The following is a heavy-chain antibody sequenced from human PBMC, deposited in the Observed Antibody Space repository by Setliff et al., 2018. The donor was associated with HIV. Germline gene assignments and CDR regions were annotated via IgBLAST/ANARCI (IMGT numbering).Heavy chain of an antibody. V-gene: IGHV1-58*01. Sequence: SVKVSCKASGFTFTSSAVQWVRQARGQRLEWIGWIVVGSGNTNYAQKFQERVTITRDMSASTAYMELSSLRSEDTAVYYCARGHDYGDSYFDYWGQGTLVTVSS. D-gene: IGHD4-17*01. CDR2: IVVGSGNT. CDR1: GFTFTSSA. J-gene: IGHJ4*02. CDR3: ARGHDYGDSYFDY.